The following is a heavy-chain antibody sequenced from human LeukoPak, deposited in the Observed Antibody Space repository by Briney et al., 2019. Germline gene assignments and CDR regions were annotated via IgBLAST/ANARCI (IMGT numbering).Heavy chain of an antibody. J-gene: IGHJ4*02. CDR2: IKSSGDDT. V-gene: IGHV3-48*01. CDR3: ARGRQGYHFDY. Sequence: GSLRLSCAASGFMFGGYSMDWVRQAPGKGLEWVSYIKSSGDDTHYADSVKGRFTISRDNAKNFLYLQMNSLRVEDTAVYYCARGRQGYHFDYWGQGTLVTVSS. CDR1: GFMFGGYS. D-gene: IGHD5-18*01.